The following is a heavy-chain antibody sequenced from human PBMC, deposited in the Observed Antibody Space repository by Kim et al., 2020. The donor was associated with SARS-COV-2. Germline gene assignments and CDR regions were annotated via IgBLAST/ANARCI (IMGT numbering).Heavy chain of an antibody. V-gene: IGHV4-59*08. J-gene: IGHJ3*02. Sequence: RVTISVDTSQNQFSLKLSSVTAADTAVYYCARLDDIVVVPAAINAFDIWGQGTMVTVSS. CDR3: ARLDDIVVVPAAINAFDI. D-gene: IGHD2-2*01.